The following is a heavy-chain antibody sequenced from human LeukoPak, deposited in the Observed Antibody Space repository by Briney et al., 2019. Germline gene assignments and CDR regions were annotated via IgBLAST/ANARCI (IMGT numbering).Heavy chain of an antibody. Sequence: PGGSLRLSCAASGFTFSSYSMNWVRQAPGKGLEWVSYISSSSSTIYYADSVKGRFTISRDNAKNSLYLQMNSLRVDDTAVYHCAKEVGNFWRPFDYWGQGTLVTVSS. CDR2: ISSSSSTI. J-gene: IGHJ4*02. CDR1: GFTFSSYS. V-gene: IGHV3-48*01. CDR3: AKEVGNFWRPFDY. D-gene: IGHD3-3*01.